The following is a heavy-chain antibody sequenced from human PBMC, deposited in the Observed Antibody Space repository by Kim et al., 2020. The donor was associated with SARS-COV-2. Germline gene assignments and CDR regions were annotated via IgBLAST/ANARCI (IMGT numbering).Heavy chain of an antibody. J-gene: IGHJ6*02. Sequence: SETLSLTCTVSGGSISSGGYYWSWIRQHPGKGLEWIGYIYYSGSTYYNPSLKSRVTISVDTSKNQFSLQLMSVTAADTAVYYCARGLGATIYGMDVWGQGTTVTVSS. CDR2: IYYSGST. CDR3: ARGLGATIYGMDV. CDR1: GGSISSGGYY. V-gene: IGHV4-31*03. D-gene: IGHD1-26*01.